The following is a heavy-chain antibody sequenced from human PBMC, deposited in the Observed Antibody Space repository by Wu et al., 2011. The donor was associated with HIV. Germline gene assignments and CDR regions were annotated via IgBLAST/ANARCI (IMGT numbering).Heavy chain of an antibody. Sequence: QVQLVQSGAEVKKPGSSVKVSCKASGGTFSSNAINWVRQAPGQGLEWMGGIIPIFGTTNYAQKFQGRLTITADESTSKAHMELSTLGSEDTAIYYCASTDCSSTSCYGHYYYYYMDVWGERDHGHRLL. V-gene: IGHV1-69*12. J-gene: IGHJ6*03. CDR2: IIPIFGTT. CDR1: GGTFSSNA. CDR3: ASTDCSSTSCYGHYYYYYMDV. D-gene: IGHD2-2*01.